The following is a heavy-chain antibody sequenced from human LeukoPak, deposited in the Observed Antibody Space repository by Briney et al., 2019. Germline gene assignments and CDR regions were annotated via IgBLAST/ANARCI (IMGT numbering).Heavy chain of an antibody. CDR3: ARGGSSGWRTPNDDY. V-gene: IGHV1-2*02. J-gene: IGHJ4*02. CDR1: GYSFTGHY. CDR2: INPKSGGT. Sequence: ASVKVSCKASGYSFTGHYMHWVRQAPGQGLEWMGWINPKSGGTHYAQKLQGRVTMTTDTSTSTAYMELRSLKSDDTAVYYCARGGSSGWRTPNDDYWGQGTLVTVSS. D-gene: IGHD6-19*01.